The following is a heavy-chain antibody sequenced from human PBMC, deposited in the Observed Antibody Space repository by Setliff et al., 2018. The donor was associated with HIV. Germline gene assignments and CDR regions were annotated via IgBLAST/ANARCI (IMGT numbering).Heavy chain of an antibody. CDR3: ARQVTVVGYFETAAGSFNY. J-gene: IGHJ4*02. CDR1: GGSFSGYY. CDR2: IYVYNSERT. Sequence: SETLSLTCSVSGGSFSGYYWSWIRQPPGKGLEWIGYIYVYNSERTNYNPSLTSRVTISVDTSRNQFSLKLTSVTAADTAVYYCARQVTVVGYFETAAGSFNYWGPGTLVTVSS. V-gene: IGHV4-59*01. D-gene: IGHD2-21*01.